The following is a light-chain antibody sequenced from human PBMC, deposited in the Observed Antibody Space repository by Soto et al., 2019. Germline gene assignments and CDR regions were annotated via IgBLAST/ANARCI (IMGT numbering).Light chain of an antibody. V-gene: IGKV1-33*01. J-gene: IGKJ4*01. CDR1: QDIRNY. CDR3: QQYDNLPLT. CDR2: DES. Sequence: DIQMTQSPSSLSASVGDRVTITCQASQDIRNYLNWYQQKPGKATQLLIYDESNLEAGVPSRFSVSGSETDFTFTISSLQPEDIATYFCQQYDNLPLTFGGGTKVEIK.